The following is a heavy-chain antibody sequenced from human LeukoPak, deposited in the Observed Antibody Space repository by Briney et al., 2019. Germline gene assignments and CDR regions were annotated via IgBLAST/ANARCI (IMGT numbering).Heavy chain of an antibody. CDR1: GFTFSSYA. CDR2: ISGSGGST. J-gene: IGHJ2*01. V-gene: IGHV3-23*01. Sequence: GGSLRLSCAASGFTFSSYAMSWVRQAPGTGLEWVSAISGSGGSTYYADSVKGRFTISRDNSKNTLYLQMNSLRAEDTAVYYCAKDRRQQLVLWYFDLWGRGTLVTVSS. D-gene: IGHD6-13*01. CDR3: AKDRRQQLVLWYFDL.